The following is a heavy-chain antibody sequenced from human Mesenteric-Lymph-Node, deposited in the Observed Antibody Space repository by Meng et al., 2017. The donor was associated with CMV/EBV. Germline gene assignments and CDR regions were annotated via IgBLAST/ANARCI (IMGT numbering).Heavy chain of an antibody. D-gene: IGHD3-3*01. CDR2: IRYDGSNK. CDR3: AKDLSPYDFWSGYYYYYGMDV. Sequence: GESLKISCAASGFTFSSYGMHWVRQAPGKGLEWVAFIRYDGSNKYYADSVKGRFTISRDNSKNMLYLQMNSLRAEDTAVYYCAKDLSPYDFWSGYYYYYGMDVWGQGTTVTVSS. J-gene: IGHJ6*02. CDR1: GFTFSSYG. V-gene: IGHV3-30*02.